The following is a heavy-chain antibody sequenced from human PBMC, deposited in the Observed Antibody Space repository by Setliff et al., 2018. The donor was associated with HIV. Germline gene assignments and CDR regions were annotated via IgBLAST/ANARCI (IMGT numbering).Heavy chain of an antibody. D-gene: IGHD3-3*02. CDR2: INPKSGGT. J-gene: IGHJ4*02. V-gene: IGHV1-2*02. CDR3: AALTGVKSLDFVEYLLYDY. CDR1: GYTFTAYY. Sequence: ASVKVSCKASGYTFTAYYIHWVRQAPGQGLEWMGWINPKSGGTNYAQKFQGRVTMSSDTSISTAHMELGRLISDDTAVYYCAALTGVKSLDFVEYLLYDYWGQGTQVTVSS.